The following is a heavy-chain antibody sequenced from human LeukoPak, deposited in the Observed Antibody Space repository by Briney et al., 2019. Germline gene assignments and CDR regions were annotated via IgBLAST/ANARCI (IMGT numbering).Heavy chain of an antibody. CDR1: GFTFSNHP. CDR2: IGDSGGST. V-gene: IGHV3-23*01. Sequence: GGSLRLSCAASGFTFSNHPMSWVPQAPGKGLEWVSVIGDSGGSTYYADSVKGRFTISTDNSKNTLYLQMNSLRAEDTAVYHCAKGGASSPYTYMGVWGKGTTVIVS. CDR3: AKGGASSPYTYMGV. J-gene: IGHJ6*03. D-gene: IGHD6-6*01.